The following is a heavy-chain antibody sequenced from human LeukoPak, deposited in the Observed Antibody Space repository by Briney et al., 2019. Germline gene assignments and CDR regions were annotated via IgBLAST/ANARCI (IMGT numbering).Heavy chain of an antibody. Sequence: ASVKVSCKASGGTFSSYAISWVRQAPGQGLEWMGRIIPIFGTANYAQKFQGRVTIATDESTSTAYMELSSLRSEDTAVYYCASAPLSCCSGGSCYSCWFDPWGQGTLVTVSS. CDR1: GGTFSSYA. CDR3: ASAPLSCCSGGSCYSCWFDP. D-gene: IGHD2-15*01. J-gene: IGHJ5*02. CDR2: IIPIFGTA. V-gene: IGHV1-69*05.